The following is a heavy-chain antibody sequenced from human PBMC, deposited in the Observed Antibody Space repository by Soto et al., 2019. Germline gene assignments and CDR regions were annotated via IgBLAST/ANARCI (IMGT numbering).Heavy chain of an antibody. V-gene: IGHV1-46*01. CDR2: INPSGGST. Sequence: ASVKVSCKASGYTFTSYYMHWVRQAPGQGLEWMGIINPSGGSTSYAQKFQGRVTMTRDTSTSTVYMELSSLRSEDTAVYYCARGNGLTYYDILTGPYGMDVWGQGTTVTVSS. D-gene: IGHD3-9*01. CDR1: GYTFTSYY. J-gene: IGHJ6*02. CDR3: ARGNGLTYYDILTGPYGMDV.